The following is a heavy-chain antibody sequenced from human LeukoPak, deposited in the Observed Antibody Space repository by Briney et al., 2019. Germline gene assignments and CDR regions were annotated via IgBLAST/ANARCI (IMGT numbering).Heavy chain of an antibody. CDR3: ARGNNWYGY. CDR1: GFSLSMYW. D-gene: IGHD5-24*01. V-gene: IGHV3-7*01. CDR2: IKPDGSEK. Sequence: GGSLRLSFAASGFSLSMYWMTWVRPAPGKGLEWVANIKPDGSEKNYVDSVKGRFTISRDNAKNSLFLQMSSLRAEDTAAYYCARGNNWYGYWGQGTLVTVSS. J-gene: IGHJ4*02.